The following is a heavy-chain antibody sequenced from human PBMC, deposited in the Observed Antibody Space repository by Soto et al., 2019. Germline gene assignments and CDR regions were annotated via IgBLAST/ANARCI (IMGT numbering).Heavy chain of an antibody. CDR2: ISAYNGNT. V-gene: IGHV1-18*04. CDR1: GYTFSNYG. CDR3: ARDRLEATHYDRAREAY. J-gene: IGHJ4*02. D-gene: IGHD3-10*02. Sequence: QAQLVQSGAEVKKPGASVNVSCKASGYTFSNYGISWVRQAPGQGLEWMGWISAYNGNTNYAQKLQGRVTMTTDTSTSTVYMELRSLRSDDTAVYYCARDRLEATHYDRAREAYWGQGTLVIVSS.